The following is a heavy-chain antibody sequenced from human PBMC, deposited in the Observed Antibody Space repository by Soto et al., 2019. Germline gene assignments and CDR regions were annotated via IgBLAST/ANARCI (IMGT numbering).Heavy chain of an antibody. D-gene: IGHD1-1*01. Sequence: SETLSLTCAISGDSASSPSATWEWIRQSPSRGLEWLGRTRYTSKWSYEYALSVKGRITISPDTSKNHFSLQLDSVTPEDTAGYYCLRVDWNDAGSWGQGTLVTVSS. CDR1: GDSASSPSAT. CDR3: LRVDWNDAGS. CDR2: TRYTSKWSY. J-gene: IGHJ5*02. V-gene: IGHV6-1*01.